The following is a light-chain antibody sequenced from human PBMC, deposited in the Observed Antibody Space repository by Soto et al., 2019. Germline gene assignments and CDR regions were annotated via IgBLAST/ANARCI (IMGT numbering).Light chain of an antibody. CDR2: DTS. CDR1: QSVSNY. V-gene: IGKV3-11*01. J-gene: IGKJ5*01. CDR3: QQRRNWQVT. Sequence: EIVLTQSPSILSLSPGDTATLPCRASQSVSNYLTWYQQKPGQAPRLLIYDTSKRAAGIPAMFSGSGSGTDFTLTISSLEPEDFAVYYCQQRRNWQVTFGQGTRLE.